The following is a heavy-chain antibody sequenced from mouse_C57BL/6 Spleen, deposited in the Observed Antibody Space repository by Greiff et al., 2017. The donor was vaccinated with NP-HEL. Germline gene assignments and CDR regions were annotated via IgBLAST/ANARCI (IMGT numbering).Heavy chain of an antibody. Sequence: QVQLQQPGAELVKPGASVKLSCKASGYTFTSYWLHWVKQRPGQGLEWIGMIHPNSGSTNYNEKFKSKATLTVYKSSSTAYMQLSSLTSEDSAVYYCARLYYYGSSRYFDVWGTGTTVTVSS. V-gene: IGHV1-64*01. D-gene: IGHD1-1*01. CDR2: IHPNSGST. CDR1: GYTFTSYW. CDR3: ARLYYYGSSRYFDV. J-gene: IGHJ1*03.